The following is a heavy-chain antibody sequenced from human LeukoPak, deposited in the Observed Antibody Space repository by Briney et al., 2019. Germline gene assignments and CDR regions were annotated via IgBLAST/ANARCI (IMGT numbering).Heavy chain of an antibody. CDR1: GGSISSYY. Sequence: SETLSLTCTVSGGSISSYYWSWIRQPPGKGLEWIGYIYYSGNTNYNPSLKSRVTISVDTSKNQFSLKLSSVTAADTAVYYCATNVEMATITYFDYWGQGTLVTVSS. V-gene: IGHV4-59*01. D-gene: IGHD5-24*01. J-gene: IGHJ4*02. CDR2: IYYSGNT. CDR3: ATNVEMATITYFDY.